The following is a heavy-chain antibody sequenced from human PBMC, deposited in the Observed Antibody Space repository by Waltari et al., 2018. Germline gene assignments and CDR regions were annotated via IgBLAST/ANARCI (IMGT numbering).Heavy chain of an antibody. V-gene: IGHV4-4*02. CDR3: ARDRGRGLYLDS. CDR1: VDSPRWLYW. CDR2: IHGSGRS. D-gene: IGHD2-15*01. Sequence: QVQLQESGSGPVRPSGTVSVPCAAAVDSPRWLYWWSWVRQPPGKGLEWLGQIHGSGRSNYNPSLESRVTVSIDTSNNHFSLKVTSATAADTAVYYCARDRGRGLYLDSWGQGTLVTVSP. J-gene: IGHJ4*02.